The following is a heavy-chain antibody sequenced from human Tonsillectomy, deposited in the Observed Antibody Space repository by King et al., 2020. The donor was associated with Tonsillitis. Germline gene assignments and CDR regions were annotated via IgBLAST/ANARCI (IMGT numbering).Heavy chain of an antibody. D-gene: IGHD3-10*01. J-gene: IGHJ4*02. CDR2: ISYDGSNK. CDR3: ARDWAAFGEMVRGVMIDY. CDR1: GFTFSSYA. Sequence: QLVQSGGGVVQPGRSLRLSCAASGFTFSSYAMHWVRQAPGKGLEWVAVISYDGSNKYYADSVKGRFTISRDNSKNTLYLQMNSLRAEDTAVYYCARDWAAFGEMVRGVMIDYWGQGTLVTVSS. V-gene: IGHV3-30-3*01.